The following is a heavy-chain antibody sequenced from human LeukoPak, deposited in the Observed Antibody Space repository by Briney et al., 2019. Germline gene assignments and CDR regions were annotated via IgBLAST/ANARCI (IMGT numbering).Heavy chain of an antibody. CDR2: ISAYNGNT. D-gene: IGHD5-18*01. CDR3: ARDRGFGYSYGEWFDP. Sequence: ASVKVSCKASGYTFTSYGISWVRQAPGQGLEWMRWISAYNGNTNYAQKLQGRVTMTTDTSTSTAYMELRSLRSDDTAVYYCARDRGFGYSYGEWFDPWGQGTLVTVSS. V-gene: IGHV1-18*01. J-gene: IGHJ5*02. CDR1: GYTFTSYG.